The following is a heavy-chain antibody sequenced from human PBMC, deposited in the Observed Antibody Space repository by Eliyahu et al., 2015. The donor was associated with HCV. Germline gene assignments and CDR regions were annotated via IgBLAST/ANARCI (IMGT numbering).Heavy chain of an antibody. CDR3: AKDLRSYGSGYSLYFYFDAMDV. CDR1: GFXFSSYG. D-gene: IGHD3-10*01. Sequence: QVQLVESGGGVVQPGGSLXLSCAASGFXFSSYGXPWVRRAPGRGRGGXXFLRYDGSXKXYADSVKGRFTISRDNSQNTLYLQVNNLRAEDTAVYYCAKDLRSYGSGYSLYFYFDAMDVWGQGITVTVSS. J-gene: IGHJ6*02. V-gene: IGHV3-30*02. CDR2: LRYDGSXK.